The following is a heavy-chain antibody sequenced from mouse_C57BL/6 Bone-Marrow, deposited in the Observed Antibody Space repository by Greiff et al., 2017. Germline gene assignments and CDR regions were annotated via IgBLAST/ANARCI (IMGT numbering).Heavy chain of an antibody. J-gene: IGHJ4*01. CDR2: SRTKANDYTT. CDR1: GFTFSDFY. CDR3: ARDALYARDD. V-gene: IGHV7-1*01. Sequence: EVMLVESGGGLVQSGRSLRLSCATSGFTFSDFYMEWVRQAPGQGLEWIAASRTKANDYTTEYSASVKGRLIVSRDTSQSILYRQMNAVRAEDTVIYYCARDALYARDDWGQGTSVTVSS.